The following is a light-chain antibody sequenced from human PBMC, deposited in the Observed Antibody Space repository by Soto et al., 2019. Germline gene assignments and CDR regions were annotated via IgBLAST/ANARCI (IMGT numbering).Light chain of an antibody. CDR2: GAS. Sequence: DIQMTQSPSSLSASVGDRVTITCRASQDISDYLTWYHQRPGNAPKVLVYGASSLRSGVPSRFSGSGAGTDFSLTIASLQPEDLGTYYCQQSYSNVITFGQGTRLEIK. J-gene: IGKJ5*01. CDR1: QDISDY. V-gene: IGKV1-39*01. CDR3: QQSYSNVIT.